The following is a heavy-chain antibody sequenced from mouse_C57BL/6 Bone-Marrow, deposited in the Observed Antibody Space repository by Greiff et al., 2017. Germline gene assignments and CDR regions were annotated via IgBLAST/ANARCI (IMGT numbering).Heavy chain of an antibody. CDR1: GYTFTSYW. CDR3: TRDWDDWYFDV. V-gene: IGHV1-5*01. Sequence: EVKVEESGTVLARPGASVKMSCKTSGYTFTSYWMHWVKQRPGQGLEWIGAIYPGNSDTSYNQKFKGKAKLTAVTSASTAYLELSSLTNEDSAVYYCTRDWDDWYFDVWGTGTTVTVSS. J-gene: IGHJ1*03. D-gene: IGHD4-1*01. CDR2: IYPGNSDT.